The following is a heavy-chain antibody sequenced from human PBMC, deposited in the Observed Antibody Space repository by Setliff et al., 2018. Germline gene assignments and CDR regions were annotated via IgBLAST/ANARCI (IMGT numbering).Heavy chain of an antibody. CDR3: ARGGLAAAGRKGVFEY. D-gene: IGHD6-13*01. CDR2: IHTGGGSA. V-gene: IGHV1-46*01. J-gene: IGHJ4*02. CDR1: GYSFTGYY. Sequence: ASVKVSCKTSGYSFTGYYMHWVRQAPGQGLEWMGIIHTGGGSASYAQKFQGRVTMTSDTSTSTVYMEVNIVTSDDTAIYYCARGGLAAAGRKGVFEYWGQGTVVIVSA.